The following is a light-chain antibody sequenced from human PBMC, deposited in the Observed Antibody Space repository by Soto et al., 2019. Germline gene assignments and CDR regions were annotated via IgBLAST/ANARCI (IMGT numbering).Light chain of an antibody. V-gene: IGKV1-5*01. CDR1: QSISSW. CDR3: QHLWT. J-gene: IGKJ1*01. CDR2: DAS. Sequence: DIQMTQSPSTLSASVGDRVTITCRASQSISSWLAWYQQKPGKAPKLLIYDASSLESGVPSRFSGSGSGTEFTLTISSLQPDAFATYYCQHLWTFGQGTKVDIK.